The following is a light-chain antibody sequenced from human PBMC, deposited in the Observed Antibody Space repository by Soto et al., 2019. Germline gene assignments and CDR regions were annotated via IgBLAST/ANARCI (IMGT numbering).Light chain of an antibody. CDR1: TSNIGSHA. CDR3: SSWDGTRKGPV. CDR2: FNN. Sequence: QSVLTQPPSVSEAPSQTVTISCSGNTSNIGSHAVEWHQHVPGKSPNLLIYFNNLLASGVSDRFSGSKSGASASLAISGLRSEDEAVYFCSSWDGTRKGPVFGGGTQLTVL. V-gene: IGLV1-36*01. J-gene: IGLJ2*01.